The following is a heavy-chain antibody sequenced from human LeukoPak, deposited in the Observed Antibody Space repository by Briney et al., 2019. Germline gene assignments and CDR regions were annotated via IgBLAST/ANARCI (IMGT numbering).Heavy chain of an antibody. J-gene: IGHJ6*03. Sequence: PSETLSHTCAVYGGSFSGYYWTWIRQTPGKGLEWIGEMNPSGSTNYNPSLKSRVTISVDTSKNQFSLKLSSVTAADTAVYYCARGRQDVTMIVVVMTAVSYYLDAWGEGTPVT. CDR1: GGSFSGYY. D-gene: IGHD3-22*01. CDR2: MNPSGST. CDR3: ARGRQDVTMIVVVMTAVSYYLDA. V-gene: IGHV4-34*01.